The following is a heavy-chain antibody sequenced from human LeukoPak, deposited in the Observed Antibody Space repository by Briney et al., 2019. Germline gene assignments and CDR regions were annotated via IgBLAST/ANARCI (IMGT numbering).Heavy chain of an antibody. CDR3: ASRLKARLELLFTKRTRNWFDP. Sequence: PSETLSLTCAVYGGSFSGYYWSWIRQPPGKGLEWIGEINHSGSTNYNPSLKSRVTISVDTSKNQFSLKLSSVTAADTAVYYCASRLKARLELLFTKRTRNWFDPWGQGTLVTVSS. CDR1: GGSFSGYY. CDR2: INHSGST. D-gene: IGHD1-7*01. V-gene: IGHV4-34*01. J-gene: IGHJ5*02.